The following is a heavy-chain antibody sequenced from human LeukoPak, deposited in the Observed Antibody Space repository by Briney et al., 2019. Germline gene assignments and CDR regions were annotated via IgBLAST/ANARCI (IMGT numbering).Heavy chain of an antibody. D-gene: IGHD3-22*01. CDR1: GYTFTSYG. Sequence: GASVKVSCKASGYTFTSYGISWVRQAPGQGLEWMGWISAYNGNTNYAQKLQGRVTMTTDTSTSTAYMELRSLRSDDTAVYYCARESYYYDSSDYSAWGQGTLVTVSS. CDR3: ARESYYYDSSDYSA. J-gene: IGHJ5*02. V-gene: IGHV1-18*01. CDR2: ISAYNGNT.